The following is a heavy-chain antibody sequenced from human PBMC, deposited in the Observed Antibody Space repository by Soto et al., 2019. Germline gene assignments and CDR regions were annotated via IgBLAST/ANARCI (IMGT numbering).Heavy chain of an antibody. V-gene: IGHV3-30*18. Sequence: LRLSCEASGFTFNSYGMYWVRQAPGKGLDWVSHILYDGTKTYYADSVQGRFTISRDNSRNTLYLQMDRMRLEDTAVYFCVKDLAHMADHWGQGTLVTVSS. CDR2: ILYDGTKT. J-gene: IGHJ4*02. CDR3: VKDLAHMADH. CDR1: GFTFNSYG.